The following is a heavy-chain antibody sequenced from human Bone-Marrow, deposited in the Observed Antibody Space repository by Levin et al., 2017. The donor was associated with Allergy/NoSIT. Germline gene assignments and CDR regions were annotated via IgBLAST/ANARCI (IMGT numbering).Heavy chain of an antibody. Sequence: AGGSLRLSCTASGFRFSLYGMHWVRQAPGKGLEWVAVIAYDGSKKYYGDSVRGRFTITRDNSTNTVSLQMNSLRVEDTALYYCAKDGGGKAVAGLENWGQGTLVTVSS. J-gene: IGHJ4*02. CDR2: IAYDGSKK. CDR1: GFRFSLYG. V-gene: IGHV3-30*18. D-gene: IGHD6-19*01. CDR3: AKDGGGKAVAGLEN.